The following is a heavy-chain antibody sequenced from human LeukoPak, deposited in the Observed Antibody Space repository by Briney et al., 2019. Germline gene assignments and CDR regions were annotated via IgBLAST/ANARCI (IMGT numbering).Heavy chain of an antibody. CDR2: ISYDGSNK. V-gene: IGHV3-30*19. D-gene: IGHD4-17*01. Sequence: GGSLRLSCAASGFTFSSYGMHWVRQAPGKGLEWVAVISYDGSNKYYADSVKGRFTISRDNSKNTLYLQMNSLRAEDTAVYYCARDQSPYGDYVFDYWGQGTLVTVSS. J-gene: IGHJ4*02. CDR1: GFTFSSYG. CDR3: ARDQSPYGDYVFDY.